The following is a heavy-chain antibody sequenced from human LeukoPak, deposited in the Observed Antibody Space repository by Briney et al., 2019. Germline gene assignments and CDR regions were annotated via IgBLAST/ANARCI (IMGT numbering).Heavy chain of an antibody. V-gene: IGHV3-48*02. Sequence: PGGSLRLSCAASGFTFSTYSMNWVRQTPGKGLEWVSYISSNSNTIYYADSVKGRFTISRDNAENSLYLHMNSLRDEDTALYYCARNHYYGSGSLANWGQGTLVTVSS. CDR3: ARNHYYGSGSLAN. CDR2: ISSNSNTI. J-gene: IGHJ4*02. CDR1: GFTFSTYS. D-gene: IGHD3-10*01.